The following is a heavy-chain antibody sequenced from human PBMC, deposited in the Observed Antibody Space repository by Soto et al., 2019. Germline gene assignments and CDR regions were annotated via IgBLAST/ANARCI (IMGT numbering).Heavy chain of an antibody. Sequence: EVHLVESGGGLVQPGGSLRVSCAASGFPFSNYWMDWVRQTPGQGLVWVARIYSEGSSTRYADSVKGRFTISRDNAKNTLFLQMNSLRVEDTAVYYCAREWRHWVEETHYYYMDVWGKGTPVTVSS. CDR3: AREWRHWVEETHYYYMDV. CDR2: IYSEGSST. CDR1: GFPFSNYW. D-gene: IGHD7-27*01. J-gene: IGHJ6*03. V-gene: IGHV3-74*01.